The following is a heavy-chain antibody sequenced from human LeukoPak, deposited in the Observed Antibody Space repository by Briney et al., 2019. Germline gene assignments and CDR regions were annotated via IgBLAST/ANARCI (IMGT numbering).Heavy chain of an antibody. D-gene: IGHD6-13*01. Sequence: GGSLRLSCAASGVSFDDYGMTWVRQAPGKGLWWGSVINWNGANTGYADSVKGRFTISRDNAKNSLPLQMNSPRAEDTAFYYCARALYASSSWHTFDIWGQGTMVTVSS. V-gene: IGHV3-20*04. CDR3: ARALYASSSWHTFDI. CDR2: INWNGANT. J-gene: IGHJ3*02. CDR1: GVSFDDYG.